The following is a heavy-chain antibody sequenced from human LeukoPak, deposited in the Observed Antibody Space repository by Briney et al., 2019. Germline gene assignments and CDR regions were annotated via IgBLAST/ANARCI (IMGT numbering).Heavy chain of an antibody. CDR1: GFTFSSYE. CDR3: ARGSGVAGPKVLFDY. Sequence: GGSLRLSCAASGFTFSSYEMNWVRQAPGKGLEWVSYISSSGSTIYYADSVKGRFTISRDNAKNTLYLQMNSLSAEDTAVYYCARGSGVAGPKVLFDYWGQGALVTVSS. V-gene: IGHV3-48*03. CDR2: ISSSGSTI. D-gene: IGHD6-19*01. J-gene: IGHJ4*02.